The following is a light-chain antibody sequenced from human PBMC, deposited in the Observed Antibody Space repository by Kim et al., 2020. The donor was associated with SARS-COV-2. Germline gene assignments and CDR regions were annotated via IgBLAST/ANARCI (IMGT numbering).Light chain of an antibody. V-gene: IGKV3-20*01. CDR3: QQYDTSLYT. J-gene: IGKJ2*01. Sequence: FSPGARATLYCESSQSVSSSNLAWYQQKPGQAPRLLIDGASSRATGVPDRFSGSGSGTDFTLTISRLEPEDFGVYYCQQYDTSLYTFGQGTKLEI. CDR1: QSVSSSN. CDR2: GAS.